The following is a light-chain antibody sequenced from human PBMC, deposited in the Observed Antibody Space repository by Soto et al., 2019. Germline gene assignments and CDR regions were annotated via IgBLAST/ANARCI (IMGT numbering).Light chain of an antibody. CDR3: KPYSTYPIT. Sequence: EIKMTQSPSTLSAAVRDTATVRCRASQSVSGWLAWYQQKPGEAPKILIYDDSALPRGVPSRFSGSGSGTKFTLTIASMQPDDFATYYCKPYSTYPITLGKGTRVETK. V-gene: IGKV1-5*01. CDR1: QSVSGW. CDR2: DDS. J-gene: IGKJ5*01.